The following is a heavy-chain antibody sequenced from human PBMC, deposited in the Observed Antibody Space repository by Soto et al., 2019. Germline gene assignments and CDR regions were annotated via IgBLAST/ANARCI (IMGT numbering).Heavy chain of an antibody. V-gene: IGHV4-59*08. CDR1: GGSISSYY. CDR2: IYYSGST. D-gene: IGHD3-3*01. J-gene: IGHJ4*02. Sequence: QVQLQESGPGLVKPSETLSLTCTVSGGSISSYYWSWIRQPPGKGLEWIGYIYYSGSTNYNPSPKSRVTISVDTSKNQFSLKLSSVTAADTAVYYCARLSGLEPFDYWGQGTLVTVSS. CDR3: ARLSGLEPFDY.